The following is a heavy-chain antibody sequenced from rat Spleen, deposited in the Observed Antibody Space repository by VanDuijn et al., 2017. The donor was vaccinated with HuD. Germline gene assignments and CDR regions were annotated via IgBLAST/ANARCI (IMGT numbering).Heavy chain of an antibody. CDR3: TRVRIWFAY. CDR2: ITNTGGST. D-gene: IGHD4-2*01. CDR1: GFTFNNYW. V-gene: IGHV5-31*01. J-gene: IGHJ3*01. Sequence: EVQLVESGGGLVQPGRSLKLSCVASGFTFNNYWMTWIRQAPGKGLEWVASITNTGGSTYNPDSVKGRFTISRDNAKSTLYLKLNSLRSEATAPYYWTRVRIWFAYWGQGTLVTVSS.